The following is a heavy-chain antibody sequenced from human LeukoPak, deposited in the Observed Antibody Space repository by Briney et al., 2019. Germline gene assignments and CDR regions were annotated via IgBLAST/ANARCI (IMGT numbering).Heavy chain of an antibody. CDR1: GFTFSSYG. CDR3: ARDPVRIVVVTAMPTLDY. V-gene: IGHV3-30*03. Sequence: QPGGSLRLSCAASGFTFSSYGMHWVRQAPGKGLEWVAVISYDGSNKYYADSVKGRFTISRDNSKNTLYLQMNSLRAEDTAVYYCARDPVRIVVVTAMPTLDYWGQGTLVTVSS. D-gene: IGHD2-21*02. J-gene: IGHJ4*02. CDR2: ISYDGSNK.